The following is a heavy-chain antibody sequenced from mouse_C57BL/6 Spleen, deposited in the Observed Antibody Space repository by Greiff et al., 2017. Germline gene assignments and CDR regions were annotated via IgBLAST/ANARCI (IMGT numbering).Heavy chain of an antibody. D-gene: IGHD3-2*02. CDR3: ARSGGSSGYAMDY. Sequence: VQLQQSGPELVKPGASVKLSCKASGYTFTSYDINWVKQRPGQGLEWIGWIYPRDGSTKYNEKFKGKATLTVDTSSSTAYMELHSLTSEDSAVYFCARSGGSSGYAMDYWGQGTSVTVSS. CDR1: GYTFTSYD. V-gene: IGHV1-85*01. CDR2: IYPRDGST. J-gene: IGHJ4*01.